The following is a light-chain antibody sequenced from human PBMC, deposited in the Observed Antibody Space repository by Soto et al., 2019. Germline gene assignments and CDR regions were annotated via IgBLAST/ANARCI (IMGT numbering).Light chain of an antibody. CDR3: QVWDSSSDHYVV. CDR1: NIGSKS. CDR2: YDS. Sequence: SFELTQPPSVSVAPGKTATITCGGNNIGSKSVHWYQQKPGQAPVLVIYYDSDRPSGIPERCSGSNSGNTATLTISRVEAGDEADYYCQVWDSSSDHYVVFGGGTKLTVL. J-gene: IGLJ2*01. V-gene: IGLV3-21*04.